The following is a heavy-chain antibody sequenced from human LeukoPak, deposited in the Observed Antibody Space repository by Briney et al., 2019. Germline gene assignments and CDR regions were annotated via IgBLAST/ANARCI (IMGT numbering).Heavy chain of an antibody. D-gene: IGHD3-9*01. V-gene: IGHV1-18*01. Sequence: ASVKVSCKASGYTFTNYGVSWVRQAPGQGLEWRGWISAYNANTNYAQKLQGRVTMTTDTSTSTAYMELRSLRSDDTAVYYCARDHYDVLTGYAYNAFDIWGQGTMVAVSS. J-gene: IGHJ3*02. CDR2: ISAYNANT. CDR3: ARDHYDVLTGYAYNAFDI. CDR1: GYTFTNYG.